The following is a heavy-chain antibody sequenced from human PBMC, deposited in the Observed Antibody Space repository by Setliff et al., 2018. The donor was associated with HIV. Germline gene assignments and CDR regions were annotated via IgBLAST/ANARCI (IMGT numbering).Heavy chain of an antibody. CDR1: GYTFTGYY. J-gene: IGHJ4*02. V-gene: IGHV1-46*01. CDR3: AKDHATSSWFTALLDY. Sequence: PGESLKVSCKASGYTFTGYYMHWVRQAPGQGLEWMGIINPAGNPTSYAQKFQGRLTMTRDTSTNTVYMERSSLRSEDTAVYYCAKDHATSSWFTALLDYWGQGALVTVSS. D-gene: IGHD6-13*01. CDR2: INPAGNPT.